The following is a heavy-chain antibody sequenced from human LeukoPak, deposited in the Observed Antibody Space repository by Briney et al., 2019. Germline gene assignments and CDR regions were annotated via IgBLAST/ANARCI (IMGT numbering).Heavy chain of an antibody. V-gene: IGHV1-58*02. CDR1: GFTFTSSA. D-gene: IGHD3-10*01. CDR3: ARGGRSGSYYKNWFDP. J-gene: IGHJ5*02. Sequence: SVKVSCKASGFTFTSSAMQWVRQARGQRLEWIRWIVVGSGNTGYAQKFQGRVTMARNTSISTAYMELSSLRSEDTAVYYCARGGRSGSYYKNWFDPWGQGTLVTVSS. CDR2: IVVGSGNT.